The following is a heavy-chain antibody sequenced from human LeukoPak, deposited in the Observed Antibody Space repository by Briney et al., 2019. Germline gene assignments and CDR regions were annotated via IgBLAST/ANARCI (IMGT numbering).Heavy chain of an antibody. V-gene: IGHV1-69*01. J-gene: IGHJ3*02. CDR2: IIPIFGTA. Sequence: SVKVSCKASGGAFSSYAISWVRQAPGQGLEWMGGIIPIFGTANYAQKFQGRVTITADESTSTAYMGLSSLRSEDTAVYYCAVPMNCGGDCFDAFDIWGQGTMVTVSS. D-gene: IGHD2-21*01. CDR3: AVPMNCGGDCFDAFDI. CDR1: GGAFSSYA.